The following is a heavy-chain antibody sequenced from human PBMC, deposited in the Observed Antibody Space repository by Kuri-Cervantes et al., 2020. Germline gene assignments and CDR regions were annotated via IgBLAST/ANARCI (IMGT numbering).Heavy chain of an antibody. D-gene: IGHD5-12*01. Sequence: SLKISCAASGFTFSSYAMHWVRQAPGKGLEWVAVISYDGSNKYYADSVKGRFTISRDNSKNTLYLQMNSLRAEDTAVYYCARDHGLHQIATILFSLIYWGQGTLVTVSS. V-gene: IGHV3-30-3*01. CDR3: ARDHGLHQIATILFSLIY. J-gene: IGHJ4*02. CDR2: ISYDGSNK. CDR1: GFTFSSYA.